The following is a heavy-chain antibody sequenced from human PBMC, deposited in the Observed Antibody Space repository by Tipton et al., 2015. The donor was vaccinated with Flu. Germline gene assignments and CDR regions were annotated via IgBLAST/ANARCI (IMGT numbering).Heavy chain of an antibody. V-gene: IGHV4-59*10. Sequence: TLSLTCAVYGGSFSSHYWSWIRQPPGKGLEWIGRISTSGSTNYNASLESRVTMSRDTSKNHFSLRLSSATAADTALYYCARDLRGYSGYTGGDAFDMWGQGIMVTVSS. J-gene: IGHJ3*02. CDR3: ARDLRGYSGYTGGDAFDM. CDR1: GGSFSSHY. CDR2: ISTSGST. D-gene: IGHD5-12*01.